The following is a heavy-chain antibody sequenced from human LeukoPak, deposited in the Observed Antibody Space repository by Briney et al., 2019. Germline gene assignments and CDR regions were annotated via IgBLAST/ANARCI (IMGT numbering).Heavy chain of an antibody. D-gene: IGHD3-3*01. V-gene: IGHV1-69*13. J-gene: IGHJ5*02. CDR3: AREAITIFGVVRTQTTTRPHRFDP. CDR2: IIPIFGTA. Sequence: SVKVSCKASGGTFSSYAISWVRQAPGQGLEWMGGIIPIFGTANYAQKFQGRVTITADESTSTAYMELSSLRSEDTAVYYCAREAITIFGVVRTQTTTRPHRFDPWGQGTLVTVSS. CDR1: GGTFSSYA.